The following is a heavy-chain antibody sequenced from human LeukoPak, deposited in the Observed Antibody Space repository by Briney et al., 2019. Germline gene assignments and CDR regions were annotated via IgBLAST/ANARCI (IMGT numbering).Heavy chain of an antibody. CDR1: GGSISSSSYY. V-gene: IGHV4-39*07. CDR2: IYYSGST. J-gene: IGHJ4*02. Sequence: PSETLSLTCTVPGGSISSSSYYWGWIRQPPGKGLEWIGSIYYSGSTYYNPSLKSRVTISVDTSKNQFSLKLSSVTAADTAVYYCARDCSGGSCYSFDYWGQGTLVTVSS. D-gene: IGHD2-15*01. CDR3: ARDCSGGSCYSFDY.